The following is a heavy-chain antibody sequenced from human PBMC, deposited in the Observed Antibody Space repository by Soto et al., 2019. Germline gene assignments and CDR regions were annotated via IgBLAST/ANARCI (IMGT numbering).Heavy chain of an antibody. CDR3: ARGKTVAAAGPFDY. D-gene: IGHD6-13*01. CDR2: IYYSGST. Sequence: SETLSLTCTVSGGSISSSSYYWGWIRQPPGKGLEWIGYIYYSGSTYYNPSLKSRVTISVDTSKNQFSLKLSSVTAADTAVYYCARGKTVAAAGPFDYWGQGTLVTVSS. V-gene: IGHV4-31*03. J-gene: IGHJ4*02. CDR1: GGSISSSSYY.